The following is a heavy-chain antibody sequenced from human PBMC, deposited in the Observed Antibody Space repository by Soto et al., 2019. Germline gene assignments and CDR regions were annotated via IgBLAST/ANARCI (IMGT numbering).Heavy chain of an antibody. CDR1: GGSINSSNW. V-gene: IGHV4-4*02. CDR3: ARDDSSGYYFDY. J-gene: IGHJ4*02. Sequence: QVQLQESGPGLVKPSGTLSLTCAVSGGSINSSNWWSWVRQPPGKGLEWIGEIYHSGSTNYNPSLKSRXXIXVXXSKNQFSLKLSSVTAADTAVYYCARDDSSGYYFDYWGQGTLVTVSS. D-gene: IGHD3-22*01. CDR2: IYHSGST.